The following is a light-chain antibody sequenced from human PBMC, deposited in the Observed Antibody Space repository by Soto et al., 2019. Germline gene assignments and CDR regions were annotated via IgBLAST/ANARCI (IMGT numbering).Light chain of an antibody. J-gene: IGKJ3*01. CDR3: QQANTFPPT. CDR1: QGLNTW. V-gene: IGKV1D-12*01. Sequence: IQMTQSPASVSASVGDRVTITCRASQGLNTWLAWYQQKPGQAPKLLIHAASSFQSGVPSRLRGSGYGTDFTLTISSLQPEDFAIYYCQQANTFPPTFGTGTKVDIK. CDR2: AAS.